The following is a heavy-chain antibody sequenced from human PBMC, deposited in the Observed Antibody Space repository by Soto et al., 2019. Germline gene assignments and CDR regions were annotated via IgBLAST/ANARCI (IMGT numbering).Heavy chain of an antibody. D-gene: IGHD4-4*01. J-gene: IGHJ5*02. CDR3: AMDYSDYRDQ. CDR1: GFTFSSYG. Sequence: GGSLRLSCAASGFTFSSYGMHWVRQAPGKGLEWVAVIRSDGSNTNYADSVKGRFTISRDNAENTLFLQMNSLRAEDTAVYYCAMDYSDYRDQWGPGTLVTVSS. V-gene: IGHV3-33*03. CDR2: IRSDGSNT.